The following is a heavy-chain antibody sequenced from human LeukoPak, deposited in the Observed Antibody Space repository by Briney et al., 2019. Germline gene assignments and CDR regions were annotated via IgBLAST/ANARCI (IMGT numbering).Heavy chain of an antibody. Sequence: SVKVSCKASGGTFSSYAISWVLQAPGQGLEWMGRIITIFGTANYAQKFQGRVTITTDESTSTAYMELSSLRSEDTAVYYCARDGGLGAFDIWGQGTMVTVSS. CDR1: GGTFSSYA. CDR2: IITIFGTA. J-gene: IGHJ3*02. D-gene: IGHD3-16*01. CDR3: ARDGGLGAFDI. V-gene: IGHV1-69*05.